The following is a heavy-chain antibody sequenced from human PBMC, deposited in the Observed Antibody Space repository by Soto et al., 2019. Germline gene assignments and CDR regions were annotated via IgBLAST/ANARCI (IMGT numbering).Heavy chain of an antibody. Sequence: SETLSLTCAVYGGSFTDYFWSWIRQPPGKGLEWIAEINHSGTTGYNPSLKSRVTMSVDPSKNQFSLNLRSVTAADTAVYYCARYDYDNNIYSIDYWGQGALVTVSS. D-gene: IGHD3-22*01. CDR3: ARYDYDNNIYSIDY. V-gene: IGHV4-34*10. CDR1: GGSFTDYF. CDR2: INHSGTT. J-gene: IGHJ4*02.